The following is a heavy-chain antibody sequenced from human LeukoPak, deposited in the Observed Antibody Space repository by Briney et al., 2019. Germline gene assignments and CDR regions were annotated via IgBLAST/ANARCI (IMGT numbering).Heavy chain of an antibody. V-gene: IGHV3-48*04. Sequence: GGSLRLSCAASGFTVSSNYMSWVRQAPGKGLEWVSYISSSSSTIYYADSVKGRFTISRDNAKNSLYLQMNSLRAEDTAVYYCARDGRGSYLPIDYWGQGTLVTVSS. CDR3: ARDGRGSYLPIDY. CDR1: GFTVSSNY. J-gene: IGHJ4*02. D-gene: IGHD1-26*01. CDR2: ISSSSSTI.